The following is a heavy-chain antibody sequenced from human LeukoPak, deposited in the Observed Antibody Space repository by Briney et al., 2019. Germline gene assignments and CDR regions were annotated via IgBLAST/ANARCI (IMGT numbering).Heavy chain of an antibody. D-gene: IGHD1-26*01. J-gene: IGHJ6*02. CDR2: TYYRSKWYN. CDR1: GDSVSSNNIA. V-gene: IGHV6-1*01. CDR3: AREGLVGAARNGMDV. Sequence: SQTLSLTCAISGDSVSSNNIAWNWIRQSPSRGLEWLGRTYYRSKWYNDYAVSAKSRITSSPDASKNEVSLQLNSVAPEDTAVYYCAREGLVGAARNGMDVWGQGTTVTVSS.